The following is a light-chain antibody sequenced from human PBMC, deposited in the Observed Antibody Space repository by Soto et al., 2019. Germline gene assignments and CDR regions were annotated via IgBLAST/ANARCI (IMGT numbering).Light chain of an antibody. J-gene: IGKJ1*01. V-gene: IGKV3D-15*01. CDR3: QQYGGSWT. CDR1: QSVSSN. CDR2: GAS. Sequence: EIVMTQSPATVSVSPGERATLSCRASQSVSSNLAWYQQTPGQAPRLLIYGASTRATGIPDRFSGSGSGTDFTLTISRLETEDFAVYYCQQYGGSWTFGQGTKVDIK.